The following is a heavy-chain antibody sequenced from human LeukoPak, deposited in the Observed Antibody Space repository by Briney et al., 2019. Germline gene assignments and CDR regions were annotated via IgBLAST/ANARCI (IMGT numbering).Heavy chain of an antibody. CDR1: GGSISSGDYY. J-gene: IGHJ5*02. V-gene: IGHV4-30-4*08. CDR3: ARVGDIVVVPAAIPFDP. CDR2: IYYSGST. D-gene: IGHD2-2*01. Sequence: SETLSLTCTVSGGSISSGDYYWSWIRQPPGKGLEWFGYIYYSGSTYYNLSLKSRVPISVDTSKNQFSLKLSSVTAADTAVYYCARVGDIVVVPAAIPFDPWGQGTLVTVSS.